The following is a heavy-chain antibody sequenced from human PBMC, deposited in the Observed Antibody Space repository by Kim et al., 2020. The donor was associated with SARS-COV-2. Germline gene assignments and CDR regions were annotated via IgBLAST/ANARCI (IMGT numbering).Heavy chain of an antibody. CDR3: ARPKYSSSWYPFDY. D-gene: IGHD6-13*01. V-gene: IGHV4-59*08. Sequence: NPSLKSRVTISVDTSKNQFSLKLSSVTAADTAVYYCARPKYSSSWYPFDYWGQGTLVTVSS. J-gene: IGHJ4*02.